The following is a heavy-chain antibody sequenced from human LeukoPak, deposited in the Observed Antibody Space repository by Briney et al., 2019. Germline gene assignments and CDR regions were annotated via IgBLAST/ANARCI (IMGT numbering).Heavy chain of an antibody. CDR3: AKDSYWFPISYYYGMDV. V-gene: IGHV3-30*18. CDR1: GFTFSSYA. J-gene: IGHJ6*02. D-gene: IGHD2-8*02. Sequence: PGRSLRLSCAASGFTFSSYAMHWVRQAPGKGLEWMAVISHDGCNTYYADSVKGRFTISRDKSKNTVHLQSDSLRAEDTAVYYCAKDSYWFPISYYYGMDVWGQGTTVTVSS. CDR2: ISHDGCNT.